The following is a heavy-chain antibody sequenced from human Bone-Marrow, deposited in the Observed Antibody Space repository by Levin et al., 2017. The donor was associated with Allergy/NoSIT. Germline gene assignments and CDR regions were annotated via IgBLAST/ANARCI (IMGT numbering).Heavy chain of an antibody. CDR1: GYTFTSSQ. Sequence: EASVKVSCKASGYTFTSSQINWVRQAPGQGPEWLGWMNPQSGDTGSPQKFQGRLTMTRDTSMSTAYMELTSLTSEDTAVYYCARERFGSGSSDYWGQGTLVTVSS. CDR3: ARERFGSGSSDY. V-gene: IGHV1-8*01. D-gene: IGHD3-10*01. J-gene: IGHJ4*02. CDR2: MNPQSGDT.